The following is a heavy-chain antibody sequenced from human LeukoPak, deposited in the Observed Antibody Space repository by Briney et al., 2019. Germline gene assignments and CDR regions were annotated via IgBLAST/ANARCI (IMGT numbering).Heavy chain of an antibody. CDR1: GFTFSSYA. V-gene: IGHV3-23*01. J-gene: IGHJ4*02. Sequence: GGSLRLSCAASGFTFSSYAMSWVRQAPGKGLEWVSAISGSGGSTYYADSVKGRFTISRDNSKNTLYLQMNSLRAEDTAVYYCAKEHYIWGSYRYTGSDYWGQGTLVSVSS. CDR2: ISGSGGST. CDR3: AKEHYIWGSYRYTGSDY. D-gene: IGHD3-16*02.